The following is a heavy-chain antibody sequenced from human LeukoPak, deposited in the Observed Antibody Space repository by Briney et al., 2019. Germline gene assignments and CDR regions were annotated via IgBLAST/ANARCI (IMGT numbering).Heavy chain of an antibody. Sequence: GASVKASCKASGYTLTAYYLHWVRQAPGQQLEWTGWIKPNSRATNNAQIFQGRVTMTRDTAISTAYMQLSGLRSDDSAIYYCARGVAVAGLDTWGQGTLVTVSS. J-gene: IGHJ5*02. V-gene: IGHV1-2*02. CDR3: ARGVAVAGLDT. CDR1: GYTLTAYY. D-gene: IGHD6-19*01. CDR2: IKPNSRAT.